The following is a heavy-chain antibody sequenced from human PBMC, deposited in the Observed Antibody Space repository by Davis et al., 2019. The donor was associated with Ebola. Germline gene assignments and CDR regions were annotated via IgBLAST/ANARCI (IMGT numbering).Heavy chain of an antibody. Sequence: GESLKISCAASGFTFSSYSMNWVRQAPGKGLEWVSYISSSSSTIYYADSVKGRFTISRDNAKNTLYLQMNSLRADDTAVYYCARDQTPKSSGWYGDYYYYNMDVWGQGTTVTVSS. CDR3: ARDQTPKSSGWYGDYYYYNMDV. CDR2: ISSSSSTI. CDR1: GFTFSSYS. V-gene: IGHV3-48*04. D-gene: IGHD6-19*01. J-gene: IGHJ6*02.